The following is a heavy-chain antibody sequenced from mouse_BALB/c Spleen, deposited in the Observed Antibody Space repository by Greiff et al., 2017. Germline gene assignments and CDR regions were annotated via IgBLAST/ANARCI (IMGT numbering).Heavy chain of an antibody. D-gene: IGHD1-2*01. CDR1: GFAFSSYD. CDR3: ARGPGYGY. Sequence: EVQRVESGGGLVKPGGSLKLSCAASGFAFSSYDMSWVRQTPEKRLEWVASISSGGSTYYPDSVKGRFTISRDNARNILYLQMSSLRSEDTAMYYCARGPGYGYWGQGTTLTVSS. J-gene: IGHJ2*01. V-gene: IGHV5-6-5*01. CDR2: ISSGGST.